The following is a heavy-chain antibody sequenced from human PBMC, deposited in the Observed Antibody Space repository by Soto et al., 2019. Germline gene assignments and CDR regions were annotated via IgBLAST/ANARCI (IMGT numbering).Heavy chain of an antibody. J-gene: IGHJ6*02. V-gene: IGHV3-30-3*01. CDR1: GFSFSIYP. D-gene: IGHD4-4*01. CDR3: ARGVKSRHHYYYYGMDV. Sequence: PWRSLRIAWVTCGFSFSIYPMNWVRQAPGKGLEWVAVISYDGSNKYYADSVKGRFTISRDNSKNTLYLQMNSLRAEDTAVYYCARGVKSRHHYYYYGMDVWGQGTTV. CDR2: ISYDGSNK.